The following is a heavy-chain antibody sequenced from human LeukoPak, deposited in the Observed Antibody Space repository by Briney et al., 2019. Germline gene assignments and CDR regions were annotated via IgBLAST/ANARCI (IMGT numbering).Heavy chain of an antibody. CDR2: ISSSSSYI. Sequence: GGSLRLSCAASGFTFSSYSMNWVRQAPGKGPEWVSSISSSSSYIYYADSVKGRFTISRDNAKNSLYLQMNSLRAEDTAVYYCARDQTAVAGYYMDVWGKGTTVTVSS. CDR3: ARDQTAVAGYYMDV. D-gene: IGHD6-19*01. V-gene: IGHV3-21*01. CDR1: GFTFSSYS. J-gene: IGHJ6*03.